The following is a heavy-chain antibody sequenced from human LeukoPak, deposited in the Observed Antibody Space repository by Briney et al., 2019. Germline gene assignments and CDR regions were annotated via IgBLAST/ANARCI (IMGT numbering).Heavy chain of an antibody. Sequence: SVKVSCKASGGTFSSYAISWVRQAPGQGLEWMGRIIPILGIANYAQKFQGRVTITADKSTSTAYMELSSLRSEDTAVYYCARNYGGNSRFDPWGQGTLVTVSS. CDR1: GGTFSSYA. J-gene: IGHJ5*02. D-gene: IGHD4-23*01. CDR2: IIPILGIA. V-gene: IGHV1-69*04. CDR3: ARNYGGNSRFDP.